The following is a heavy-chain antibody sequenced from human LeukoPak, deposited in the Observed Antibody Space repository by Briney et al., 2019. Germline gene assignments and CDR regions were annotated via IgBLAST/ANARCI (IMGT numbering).Heavy chain of an antibody. CDR1: GFTFSSYA. J-gene: IGHJ4*02. CDR2: ISGSGGST. D-gene: IGHD3-10*01. Sequence: AGGSLRLSCAASGFTFSSYAMNWVRQAPGKGLEWVSGISGSGGSTYYADSVKGRFTISRGNSKNTLFLQMNSLRAEDTAVYYCAKDGVGRTSLLWFSYWGQGTLVTVSS. CDR3: AKDGVGRTSLLWFSY. V-gene: IGHV3-23*01.